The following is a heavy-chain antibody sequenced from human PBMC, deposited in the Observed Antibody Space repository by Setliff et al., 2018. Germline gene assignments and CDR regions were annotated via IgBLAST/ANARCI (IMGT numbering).Heavy chain of an antibody. J-gene: IGHJ3*02. CDR3: VRDPQASGAFDI. CDR2: SRNKANRYIT. D-gene: IGHD1-26*01. Sequence: GGSLRLSCAASEFSARDHYMAWVRQAPGKGLEWVGRSRNKANRYITEYAASVEGRFTISRDDSKNSVYLQMNSLRIEDTAVYYCVRDPQASGAFDIWGQGTLVTVSS. V-gene: IGHV3-72*01. CDR1: EFSARDHY.